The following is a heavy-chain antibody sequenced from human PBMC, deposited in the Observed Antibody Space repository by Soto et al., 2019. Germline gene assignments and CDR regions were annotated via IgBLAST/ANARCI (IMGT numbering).Heavy chain of an antibody. V-gene: IGHV4-61*01. CDR2: IFFTGSA. Sequence: SETLSLTCTVSGGSVSTGSYNWSWIRLPPGKTLEWIGNIFFTGSAHYNPSLNNRVTMSVDTSKDQFSLTLTSVTAAYTAVYYCARDGHGMDVWGQGTTVTVSS. CDR3: ARDGHGMDV. J-gene: IGHJ6*02. CDR1: GGSVSTGSYN.